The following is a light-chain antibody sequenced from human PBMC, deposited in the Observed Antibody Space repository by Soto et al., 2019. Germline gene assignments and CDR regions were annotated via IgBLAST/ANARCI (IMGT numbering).Light chain of an antibody. CDR3: CSYAGSYTSV. CDR2: DVS. CDR1: SSDVGTYNY. V-gene: IGLV2-11*01. J-gene: IGLJ2*01. Sequence: QSALTQPRSVSGSPGQSVTISCTGTSSDVGTYNYVSWYQQHPGKAPKLMIYDVSQRPSGVPDRFSGSKSGNTASLTISGLQAEDDSDYYRCSYAGSYTSVFGGGTKLTVL.